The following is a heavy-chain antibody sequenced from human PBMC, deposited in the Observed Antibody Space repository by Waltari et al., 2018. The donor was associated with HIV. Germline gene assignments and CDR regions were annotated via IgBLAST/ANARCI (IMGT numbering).Heavy chain of an antibody. CDR3: ARASEGNNYFDN. Sequence: QVQLVQSGSELKDPGASVKVSCKASGYTFTKYAFNWVRQAPGQGLEWVGWINTKTGNPMYAQGFTGRFVFSLDTSVTTEYLEISSLRAEDTAVYYCARASEGNNYFDNWGQGTLVTVSS. CDR2: INTKTGNP. V-gene: IGHV7-4-1*02. J-gene: IGHJ4*01. CDR1: GYTFTKYA.